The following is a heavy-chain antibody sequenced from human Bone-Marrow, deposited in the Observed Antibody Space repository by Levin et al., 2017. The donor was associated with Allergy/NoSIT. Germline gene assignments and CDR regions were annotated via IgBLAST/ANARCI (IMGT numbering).Heavy chain of an antibody. J-gene: IGHJ4*02. CDR3: ATLAVTSPGYDY. Sequence: PGGSLRLSCAVSGFSFNVYEMNWVRQAPGKGLEWISYISSSSANKYYADSVKGRFTISRDNAKSSLYLQMNSLRAEDTAVYFCATLAVTSPGYDYWGQGTLVTVSS. CDR2: ISSSSANK. V-gene: IGHV3-48*03. CDR1: GFSFNVYE. D-gene: IGHD6-19*01.